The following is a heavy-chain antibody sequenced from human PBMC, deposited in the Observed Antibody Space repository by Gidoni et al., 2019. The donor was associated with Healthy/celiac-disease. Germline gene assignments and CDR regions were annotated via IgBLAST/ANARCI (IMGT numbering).Heavy chain of an antibody. J-gene: IGHJ3*02. CDR1: GYTFTSYA. D-gene: IGHD2-15*01. Sequence: QVQLVQSGAEVKKPGASVKVSCKASGYTFTSYAMHWVRQAPGQRLEWMGWINAGNGNTKYSQKFQGRVTITRDTSASTAYMELSSLRSEDTAVYYCARGIGYCSGGSCPPDAFDIWGQGTMVTVSS. CDR2: INAGNGNT. V-gene: IGHV1-3*01. CDR3: ARGIGYCSGGSCPPDAFDI.